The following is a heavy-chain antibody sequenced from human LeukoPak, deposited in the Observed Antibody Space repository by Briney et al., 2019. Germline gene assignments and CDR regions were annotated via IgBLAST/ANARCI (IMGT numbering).Heavy chain of an antibody. D-gene: IGHD5-24*01. J-gene: IGHJ6*02. CDR3: ARRWLEDPYGMDV. CDR1: GFIFSNYA. CDR2: LGGLSESV. V-gene: IGHV3-23*01. Sequence: PGGSLRLSCAASGFIFSNYAMTWVRQAPGKGLEWVSILGGLSESVYYPDSVKGRFTVSRDNSKDTLYLEINSLRGEDTATYYCARRWLEDPYGMDVWGQGTTVTVSS.